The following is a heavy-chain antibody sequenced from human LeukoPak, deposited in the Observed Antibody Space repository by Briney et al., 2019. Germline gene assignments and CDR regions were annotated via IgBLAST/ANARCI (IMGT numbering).Heavy chain of an antibody. D-gene: IGHD5-18*01. CDR3: TTCGYEGCGAFYM. J-gene: IGHJ3*02. CDR2: ISSSSGTI. CDR1: GFTFNTYN. V-gene: IGHV3-48*04. Sequence: PGGSLRLSCAASGFTFNTYNMNWVRQAPGKGLECISYISSSSGTIYYADSVKGRFTISRDNAKNSLYLQMNSLRAEDTAIYYCTTCGYEGCGAFYMWGQGTMVTVSS.